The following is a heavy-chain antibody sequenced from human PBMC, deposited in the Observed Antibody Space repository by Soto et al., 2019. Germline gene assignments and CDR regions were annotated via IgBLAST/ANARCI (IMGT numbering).Heavy chain of an antibody. CDR3: ARLSSLYYNSDYGGYYFDY. J-gene: IGHJ4*02. Sequence: QVQLQESGPGLVKPSQTLSLTCTVCGGSIRGGDYYWSWIRQHPGKGLEWIGYIFYSGNSFYNPSLKSGVTISVDTSKNQFSLQLSSVTAADTAIYYCARLSSLYYNSDYGGYYFDYWGQGTLVSVSS. V-gene: IGHV4-31*03. CDR1: GGSIRGGDYY. CDR2: IFYSGNS. D-gene: IGHD3-10*01.